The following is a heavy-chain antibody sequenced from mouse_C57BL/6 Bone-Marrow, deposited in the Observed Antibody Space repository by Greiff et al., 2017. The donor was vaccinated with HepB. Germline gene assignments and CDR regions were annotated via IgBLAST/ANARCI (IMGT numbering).Heavy chain of an antibody. CDR1: GYNFNSYW. CDR2: IHPNSGST. V-gene: IGHV1-64*01. J-gene: IGHJ4*01. Sequence: VQLQQPGAELVKPGASVKLSCKASGYNFNSYWMHWVKQRPGQGLEWIGMIHPNSGSTNYNEKFKSKAKLTVDKSSSTAYMQLSSLTSEDSAVYYCARPLPPEAMDYWGQGTSVTVSS. CDR3: ARPLPPEAMDY.